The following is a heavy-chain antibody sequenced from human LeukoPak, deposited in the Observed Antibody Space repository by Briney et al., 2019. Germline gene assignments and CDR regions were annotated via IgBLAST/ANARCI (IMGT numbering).Heavy chain of an antibody. CDR1: GGSISSYY. CDR2: IYYSGST. CDR3: ARGSGSYLYYYYGMDV. V-gene: IGHV4-59*01. D-gene: IGHD1-26*01. Sequence: PSETLSLTCTVSGGSISSYYWSWIRQPPGKGLEWIGDIYYSGSTNYNPSLKSRVTISVDTSKNQFSLKLSSVTAADTAVYYCARGSGSYLYYYYGMDVWGQGTTVTVSS. J-gene: IGHJ6*02.